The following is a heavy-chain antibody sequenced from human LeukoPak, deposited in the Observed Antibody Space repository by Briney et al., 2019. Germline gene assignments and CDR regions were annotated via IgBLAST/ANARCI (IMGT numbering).Heavy chain of an antibody. CDR1: GFTFRSYA. CDR3: AKGSGSGWYGWFDP. Sequence: GGSLRLSCAASGFTFRSYAMNWVRQAPGKGLEWVSVISDSGSSSYYGDSVKGRFTISRDNSQNTLYLQMNSLTVEDTALYYCAKGSGSGWYGWFDPWGQGTLVTVSP. D-gene: IGHD6-13*01. V-gene: IGHV3-23*01. CDR2: ISDSGSSS. J-gene: IGHJ5*02.